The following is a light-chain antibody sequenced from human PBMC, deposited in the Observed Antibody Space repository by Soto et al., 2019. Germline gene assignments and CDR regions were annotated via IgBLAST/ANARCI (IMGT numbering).Light chain of an antibody. V-gene: IGKV3-11*01. CDR2: DAS. CDR1: PSVSSH. J-gene: IGKJ1*01. Sequence: ELVVTQSPATLSLSPGKRATFSCRASPSVSSHLAWYKQKPCQAPSLLIDDASNSATGIPARFSGSGSGTDFTLTIRSLEPEDSAVYYCQHRADWWTFGQGTKVDIK. CDR3: QHRADWWT.